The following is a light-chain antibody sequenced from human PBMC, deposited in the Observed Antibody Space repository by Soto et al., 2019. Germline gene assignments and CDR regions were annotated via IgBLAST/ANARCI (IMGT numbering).Light chain of an antibody. CDR1: QSISNL. V-gene: IGKV1-5*03. CDR3: HQYYSYPWM. CDR2: KAS. J-gene: IGKJ1*01. Sequence: DIQMTQSPSTLSASVGDRVTMTCRASQSISNLLAWYQQKPGKAPYLLIYKASSLQSGVPSRFSGSASGTEFSLTISSLQPDDFASYYCHQYYSYPWMFGQGTKVEIK.